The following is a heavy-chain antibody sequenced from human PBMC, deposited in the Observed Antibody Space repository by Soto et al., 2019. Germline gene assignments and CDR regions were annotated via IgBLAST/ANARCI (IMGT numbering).Heavy chain of an antibody. J-gene: IGHJ4*02. CDR2: IVVGSGNT. CDR1: GFPFTSSA. CDR3: AAGTTVTTIDY. V-gene: IGHV1-58*02. Sequence: QMQLVQSGPEVKKPGTSVKVSCKASGFPFTSSAMQWVRQARGQRLEWIGWIVVGSGNTNYAQKFQERVTITRDMSTSTAYMELSSLRSEDTAVYYCAAGTTVTTIDYWGQGTLVTVSS. D-gene: IGHD4-17*01.